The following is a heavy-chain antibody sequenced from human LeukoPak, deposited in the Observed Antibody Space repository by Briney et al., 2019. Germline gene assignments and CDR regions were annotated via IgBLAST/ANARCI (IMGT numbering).Heavy chain of an antibody. Sequence: GGSLRLSCSASGFPFSSYAMHWVRQAPGKGLEYYADSVKGRFTISRDNSKNTLYLQMGSLRAEDTAVYFCVRGYSFGPYGMDVWGQGTTVTVSS. CDR1: GFPFSSYA. CDR3: VRGYSFGPYGMDV. D-gene: IGHD2-15*01. J-gene: IGHJ6*02. V-gene: IGHV3-64D*09.